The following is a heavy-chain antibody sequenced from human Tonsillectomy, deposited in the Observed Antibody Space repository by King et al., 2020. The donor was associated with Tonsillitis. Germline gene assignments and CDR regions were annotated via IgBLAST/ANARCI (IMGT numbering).Heavy chain of an antibody. J-gene: IGHJ4*02. CDR1: GGSISSSTYY. CDR2: VYYSGST. Sequence: QLQDSGPGLVKPSETLSLTCTVSGGSISSSTYYWGWIRQPPGKGLEWIGSVYYSGSTYYNPSLKSRVTISVDTSKNQFSLKLSSVTAADTAEYYCARGGSLRYFDYWGQGTLVTVSS. CDR3: ARGGSLRYFDY. V-gene: IGHV4-39*01. D-gene: IGHD5/OR15-5a*01.